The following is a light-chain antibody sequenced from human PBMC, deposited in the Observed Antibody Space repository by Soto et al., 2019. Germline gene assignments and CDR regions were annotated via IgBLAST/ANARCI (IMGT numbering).Light chain of an antibody. CDR1: SSNIGAGYD. J-gene: IGLJ3*02. V-gene: IGLV1-40*01. Sequence: QPVLTQPPSVSGAPGQRVTISCTGSSSNIGAGYDVHWYQQLPGTAPKLLIYGNSNRPSGVPDRFSGSKSGTSASLAITGRQAEDEADDYCQYYDSSLSGSVFGGGTKLTVL. CDR2: GNS. CDR3: QYYDSSLSGSV.